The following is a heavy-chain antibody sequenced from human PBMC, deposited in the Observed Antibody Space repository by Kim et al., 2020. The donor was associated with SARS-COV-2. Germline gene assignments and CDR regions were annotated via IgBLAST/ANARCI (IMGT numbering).Heavy chain of an antibody. CDR1: GGTFSSYA. J-gene: IGHJ4*02. V-gene: IGHV1-69*13. D-gene: IGHD3-22*01. Sequence: SVKVSCKASGGTFSSYAISWVRQAPGQGLEWMGGIIPIFGTANYAQKFQGRVTITADESTSTAYMELSSLRSEDTAVYYCAVSGGKYYYDSSGYFSSGSGDYWGQGTLVTVSS. CDR2: IIPIFGTA. CDR3: AVSGGKYYYDSSGYFSSGSGDY.